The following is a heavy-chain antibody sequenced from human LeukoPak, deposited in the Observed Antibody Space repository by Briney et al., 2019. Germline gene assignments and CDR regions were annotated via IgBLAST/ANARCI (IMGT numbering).Heavy chain of an antibody. CDR3: ARIPSFDFWSGSLFYYFDY. CDR2: IYPGDSDV. CDR1: GYSFISYW. D-gene: IGHD3-3*01. J-gene: IGHJ4*02. V-gene: IGHV5-51*01. Sequence: GESLKISCKGSGYSFISYWIGWVRQMPGKGLECMGIIYPGDSDVRYSPSFQGQVTISADKSISTAYLQWSSLKASDTAMYYCARIPSFDFWSGSLFYYFDYWGQGTLVTVSS.